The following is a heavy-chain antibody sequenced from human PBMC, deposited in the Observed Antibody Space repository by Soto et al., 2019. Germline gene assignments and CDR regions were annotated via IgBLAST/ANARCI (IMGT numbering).Heavy chain of an antibody. CDR3: ARQGVSRLSFDX. CDR1: GGSISSNAYY. Sequence: PSDTLSLTFTVSGGSISSNAYYWGWIRQSPGRGMEWIGIIHNGGSSFYNSSLMSRVTFSVDTSNNYFSLRLNSVTAADTAVYFCARQGVSRLSFDXWGQGTLVTVSX. V-gene: IGHV4-39*01. J-gene: IGHJ4*02. D-gene: IGHD3-3*02. CDR2: IHNGGSS.